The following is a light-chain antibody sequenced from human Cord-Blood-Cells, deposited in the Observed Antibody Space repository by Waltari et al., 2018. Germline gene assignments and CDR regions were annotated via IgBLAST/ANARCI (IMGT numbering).Light chain of an antibody. CDR2: KAS. J-gene: IGKJ1*01. CDR3: QQYNSYSRT. Sequence: DIQMTQTPSTLSASVGDRVNITCRASQSISSWLAWYQQKPGKAPKLLIYKASSLESGVPSRFSGSGSGTEFTLTISSLQPYDFATYYCQQYNSYSRTFGQGTKVEIK. V-gene: IGKV1-5*03. CDR1: QSISSW.